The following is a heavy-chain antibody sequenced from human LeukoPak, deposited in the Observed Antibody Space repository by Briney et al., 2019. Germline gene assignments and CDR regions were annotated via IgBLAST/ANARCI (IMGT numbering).Heavy chain of an antibody. J-gene: IGHJ4*02. Sequence: PGGSLRLSCAAPGFMFHDYAIHGVRQAPGKGLEWVSLISGDGGSTFYADSVKGRFTISRDNSKNSLYLQMNSLRSDDTALYYCARESETSGWYDYWGPGTLVTVSS. V-gene: IGHV3-43*02. CDR3: ARESETSGWYDY. CDR1: GFMFHDYA. CDR2: ISGDGGST. D-gene: IGHD6-19*01.